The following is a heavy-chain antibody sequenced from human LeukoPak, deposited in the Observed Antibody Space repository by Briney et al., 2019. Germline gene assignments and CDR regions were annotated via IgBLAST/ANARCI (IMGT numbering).Heavy chain of an antibody. D-gene: IGHD4-17*01. J-gene: IGHJ4*02. Sequence: SETLSLTCTVSGAFITNSHWWSWARQPPGKGLEWIGEIYHSGTTNYNPSLKSRVTMSVDKSKNQFSLKLSSVTAADTAVYYCATYFYGEYGSYYFDYWGQGTLVTVSS. CDR1: GAFITNSHW. CDR3: ATYFYGEYGSYYFDY. CDR2: IYHSGTT. V-gene: IGHV4-4*02.